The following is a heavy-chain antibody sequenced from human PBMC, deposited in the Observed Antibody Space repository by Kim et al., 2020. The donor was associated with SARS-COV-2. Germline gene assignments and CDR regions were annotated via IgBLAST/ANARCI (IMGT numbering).Heavy chain of an antibody. V-gene: IGHV3-15*01. D-gene: IGHD2-2*01. Sequence: GGSLRLSCAASGFTFSNAWMSWVRQAPGKGLEWVGRIKSKTDGGTTDYAAPVKGRFTISRDDSKNTLYLQMNSLKTEDTAVYYCTTAPCSTSCWGHGGVVDYWGQGTLVTVSS. CDR3: TTAPCSTSCWGHGGVVDY. J-gene: IGHJ4*02. CDR1: GFTFSNAW. CDR2: IKSKTDGGTT.